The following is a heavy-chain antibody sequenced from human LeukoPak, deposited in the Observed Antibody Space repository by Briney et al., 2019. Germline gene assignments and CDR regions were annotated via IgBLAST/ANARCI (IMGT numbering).Heavy chain of an antibody. V-gene: IGHV1-46*01. D-gene: IGHD5-24*01. CDR2: INPSGGST. J-gene: IGHJ3*02. CDR1: GYTFTSYY. CDR3: AKGERWLQLTDAFDI. Sequence: ASVKVSCKASGYTFTSYYMHWVRQAPGQGLEWMGIINPSGGSTSYAQKFQGRVTITADKSTSTAYMELSSLRSEGTAVYYCAKGERWLQLTDAFDIWGQGTMVTVSS.